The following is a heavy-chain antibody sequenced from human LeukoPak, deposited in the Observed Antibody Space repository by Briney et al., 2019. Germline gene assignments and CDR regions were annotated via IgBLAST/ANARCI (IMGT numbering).Heavy chain of an antibody. CDR1: GGTFSSYA. V-gene: IGHV1-69*04. J-gene: IGHJ4*02. CDR2: IIPILGIA. Sequence: GASVKVSCKASGGTFSSYAISWVRQAPGQGLEWMGRIIPILGIANYAQKFQGRVTITADKSTSTAYMELSSLRSEDTAVYYCATGHARYYFDYWGQGTLVTVSS. D-gene: IGHD1-14*01. CDR3: ATGHARYYFDY.